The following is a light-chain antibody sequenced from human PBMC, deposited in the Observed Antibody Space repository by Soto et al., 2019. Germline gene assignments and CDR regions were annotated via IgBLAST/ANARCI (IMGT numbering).Light chain of an antibody. CDR2: EVT. Sequence: QSALTQPASVSGSPGQSITFSCTGTSSDVGAYNYVSWYQQHPGKAPKLLISEVTNRPSGVSNRFSGSKSGNTASLTISGLQAEDEADYYCSSYTTNITPVVFGGGTKLTVL. V-gene: IGLV2-14*01. CDR1: SSDVGAYNY. CDR3: SSYTTNITPVV. J-gene: IGLJ2*01.